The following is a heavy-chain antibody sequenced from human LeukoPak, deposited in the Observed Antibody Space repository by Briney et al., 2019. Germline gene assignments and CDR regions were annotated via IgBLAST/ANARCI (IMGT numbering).Heavy chain of an antibody. V-gene: IGHV1-8*01. CDR1: GYTFTSYD. CDR2: MNPNSGNT. Sequence: ASVKVSCKASGYTFTSYDINWVRQATGQGLEWMGWMNPNSGNTGYSQKFQGRVTMTRNTSISTAYMEMSSLRSEDTAVYYCARGSATIFGTPRNWFDPWGQGTLVTVSS. D-gene: IGHD3-3*01. J-gene: IGHJ5*02. CDR3: ARGSATIFGTPRNWFDP.